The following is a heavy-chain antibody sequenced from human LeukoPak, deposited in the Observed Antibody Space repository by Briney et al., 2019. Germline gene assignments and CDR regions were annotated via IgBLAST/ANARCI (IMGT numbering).Heavy chain of an antibody. J-gene: IGHJ5*02. CDR3: ASEEIRSWFDP. V-gene: IGHV4-31*03. CDR2: IYYSGTT. D-gene: IGHD5-24*01. Sequence: SETLSLTCIVSGGSISSGGYYWNWIRQHPGKGLEWIGYIYYSGTTYYNPSLKSRVTMSVDTSKNQFSLKLSSVTAVDTAVYYCASEEIRSWFDPWGQGTLVTVSS. CDR1: GGSISSGGYY.